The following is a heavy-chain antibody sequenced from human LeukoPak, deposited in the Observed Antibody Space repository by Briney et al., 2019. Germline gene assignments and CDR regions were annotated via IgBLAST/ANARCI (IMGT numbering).Heavy chain of an antibody. CDR3: ARVWITMFRSSDYSPSYGMEV. CDR2: IYYNGST. J-gene: IGHJ6*02. D-gene: IGHD3-10*01. V-gene: IGHV4-59*01. CDR1: GGSISSNS. Sequence: SETLSLTCTVSGGSISSNSWTWIRQPPGKGLEWIGNIYYNGSTNYNPSLKSRVSISIFTSRNQFSLKLRSVTAAAMAVYYCARVWITMFRSSDYSPSYGMEVWGQGTTVTVSS.